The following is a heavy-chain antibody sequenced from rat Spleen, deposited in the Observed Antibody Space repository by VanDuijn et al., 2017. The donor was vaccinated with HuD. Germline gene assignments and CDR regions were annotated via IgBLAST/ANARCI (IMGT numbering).Heavy chain of an antibody. D-gene: IGHD1-4*01. V-gene: IGHV5-29*01. CDR1: GFTLSDYD. J-gene: IGHJ2*01. CDR3: ARRPGDFDC. Sequence: EVPLVESGGGLVQPGRSLNLSCAASGFTLSDYDMAWVRQAPTKGLEWVATISYDGGSTDYRDSVKGRFTISSDNAKSTLYLQMDSLRSEDTATYYCARRPGDFDCWGQGVMVTVSS. CDR2: ISYDGGST.